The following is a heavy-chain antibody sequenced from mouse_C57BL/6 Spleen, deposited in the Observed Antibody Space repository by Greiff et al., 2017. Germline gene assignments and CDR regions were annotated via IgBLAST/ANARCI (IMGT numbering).Heavy chain of an antibody. D-gene: IGHD4-1*01. CDR2: IYPGDGDT. V-gene: IGHV1-80*01. CDR1: GYAFSSYW. CDR3: ARWEYAMDY. J-gene: IGHJ4*01. Sequence: LQESGAELVKPGASVKISCKASGYAFSSYWMNWVKQRPGKGLEWIGQIYPGDGDTNHNGKFTGKATLTADKSSSTAYMQLSSLTSEDSAFYFCARWEYAMDYWGQGTSVTVSS.